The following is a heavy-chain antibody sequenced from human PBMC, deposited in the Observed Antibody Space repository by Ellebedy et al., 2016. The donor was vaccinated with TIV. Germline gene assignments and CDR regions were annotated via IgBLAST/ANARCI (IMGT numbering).Heavy chain of an antibody. CDR2: ISGSGDLT. Sequence: GESLKISXAGSGFTFSSYAMTWVRQAPGKGLEWVSTISGSGDLTYYADSVKGRFTISRDNSKNTLFLQINSLSAEDTAVYYCARGIFSTWYYFDDWGQGTLVTVSS. CDR3: ARGIFSTWYYFDD. D-gene: IGHD6-13*01. V-gene: IGHV3-23*01. CDR1: GFTFSSYA. J-gene: IGHJ4*02.